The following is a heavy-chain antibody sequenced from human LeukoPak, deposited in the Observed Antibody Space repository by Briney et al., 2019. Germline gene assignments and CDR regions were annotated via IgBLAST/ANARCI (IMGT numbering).Heavy chain of an antibody. D-gene: IGHD6-19*01. CDR1: GFTFSSYP. V-gene: IGHV3-64D*06. J-gene: IGHJ4*02. Sequence: GGSLRLSCSASGFTFSSYPMHWVRQAPGKGLEYVSGVTSNGGATYNADSVKDRFTISRDNSKNTLYLQMSSLRTEDTAVYYCAKDQIGWAPGYVSGPLDQWGQGTLVTVSS. CDR3: AKDQIGWAPGYVSGPLDQ. CDR2: VTSNGGAT.